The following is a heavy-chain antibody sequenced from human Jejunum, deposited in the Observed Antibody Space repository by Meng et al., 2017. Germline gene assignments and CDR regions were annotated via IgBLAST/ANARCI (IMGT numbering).Heavy chain of an antibody. CDR1: GGSVNSDTSY. CDR2: VKESGKT. CDR3: ARDEGGLGPIYLQNYHGLDV. Sequence: SETLSLTCSVSGGSVNSDTSYWSWIRQPPGKGLEWIGYVKESGKTDYNPSLKSRVTISLDTSKNQFSLKLNSVTAADTAVYYCARDEGGLGPIYLQNYHGLDVWGPGTTVTVSS. J-gene: IGHJ6*02. V-gene: IGHV4-61*01. D-gene: IGHD3-10*01.